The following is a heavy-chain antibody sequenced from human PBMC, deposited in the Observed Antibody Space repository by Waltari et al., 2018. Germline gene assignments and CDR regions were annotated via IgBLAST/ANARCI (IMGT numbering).Heavy chain of an antibody. J-gene: IGHJ6*02. V-gene: IGHV4-39*07. CDR2: IYYSGST. CDR3: ARLKMALGSLGGGMDV. CDR1: GGSISSSSYY. D-gene: IGHD3-16*01. Sequence: QLQLQESGPGLVKPSETLSLTCTVSGGSISSSSYYWGWIRQPPGKGLEWIGSIYYSGSTYYNPSLKSLVTISVDTSKNQCSLKLSSVTAADTAVYYCARLKMALGSLGGGMDVWGQGTTVTVSS.